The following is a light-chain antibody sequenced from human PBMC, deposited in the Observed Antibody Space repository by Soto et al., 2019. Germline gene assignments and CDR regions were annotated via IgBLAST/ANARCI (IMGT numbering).Light chain of an antibody. V-gene: IGKV3-20*01. J-gene: IGKJ5*01. CDR2: GAS. CDR1: QSVSSY. CDR3: QQYGSSPFT. Sequence: ETVLTQSPGTLSLSPGERATLSCRASQSVSSYLAWYQQKPGQAPRLLIYGASTRATGIPDRFSGSGSGTDFSLTISRLGPEDFAVYYCQQYGSSPFTFGQGTRLEIK.